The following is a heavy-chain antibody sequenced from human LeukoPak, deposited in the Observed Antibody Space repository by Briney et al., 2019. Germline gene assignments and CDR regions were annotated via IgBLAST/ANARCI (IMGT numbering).Heavy chain of an antibody. J-gene: IGHJ4*02. Sequence: GGSLRLSCAASGFTFSSYAMSWVRQAPGKGLEWVSAISGSGGSTYYADSVKGRFTISRDNSKNTLYLQMNSLRAEDMAVYYCAKGLSLYYDSSGYLFDYWGQGTLVTVSS. CDR1: GFTFSSYA. CDR2: ISGSGGST. D-gene: IGHD3-22*01. CDR3: AKGLSLYYDSSGYLFDY. V-gene: IGHV3-23*01.